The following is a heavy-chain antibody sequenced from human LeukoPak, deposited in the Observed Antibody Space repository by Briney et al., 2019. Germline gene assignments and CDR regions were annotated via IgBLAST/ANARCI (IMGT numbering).Heavy chain of an antibody. J-gene: IGHJ4*02. CDR2: ISAYNGNT. Sequence: ASVKVSCKASGYTFTSYGISWVRQAPGQGLEWMGWISAYNGNTNYAQKLQGRVTMTTDTSTSTAYMELRSLRSDDTAVYYCARVVRGVLRQAHFDYWGQGTLVTVSS. V-gene: IGHV1-18*01. D-gene: IGHD3-10*01. CDR3: ARVVRGVLRQAHFDY. CDR1: GYTFTSYG.